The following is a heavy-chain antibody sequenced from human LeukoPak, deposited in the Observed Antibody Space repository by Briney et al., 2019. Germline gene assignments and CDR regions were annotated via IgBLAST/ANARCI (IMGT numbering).Heavy chain of an antibody. D-gene: IGHD5-12*01. CDR1: GFSFSSHS. Sequence: GGSLRLSCEASGFSFSSHSMNWVRQAPGKGLEWVSYISSGSETIYYADSVKVRFTISRDNAKNSLYLQMNSLRAEDTAVYYCAREYSGYDLIDAYSAFDIWGQGTMVTVSS. J-gene: IGHJ3*02. V-gene: IGHV3-48*04. CDR3: AREYSGYDLIDAYSAFDI. CDR2: ISSGSETI.